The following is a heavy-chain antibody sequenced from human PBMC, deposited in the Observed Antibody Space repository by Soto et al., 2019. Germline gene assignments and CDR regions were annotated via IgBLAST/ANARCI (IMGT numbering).Heavy chain of an antibody. CDR1: GFTFSGSS. CDR2: IRSKANSYAT. D-gene: IGHD6-13*01. Sequence: GGSLRLSCAASGFTFSGSSMHWVRQASGKGLEWVGRIRSKANSYATAYAASVKGRFTISRDDSKNTAYLQMNSLKTEDTAVYYCTRHHSRSCCHWGQRMLVSVSS. CDR3: TRHHSRSCCH. J-gene: IGHJ4*02. V-gene: IGHV3-73*01.